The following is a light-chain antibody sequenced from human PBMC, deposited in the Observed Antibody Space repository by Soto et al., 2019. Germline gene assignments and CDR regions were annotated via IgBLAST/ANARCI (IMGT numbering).Light chain of an antibody. CDR1: SSDVGSYNY. CDR2: EVS. CDR3: SSYTTRSTPLYV. Sequence: QSALTQPASVSGSPGQSITLSCTGTSSDVGSYNYVSWYQQHPGKAPKLMIYEVSNRPSGVSNRFSGSKSGNTASLTISGLQAEDEADYYCSSYTTRSTPLYVFXIGTKVTVL. V-gene: IGLV2-14*01. J-gene: IGLJ1*01.